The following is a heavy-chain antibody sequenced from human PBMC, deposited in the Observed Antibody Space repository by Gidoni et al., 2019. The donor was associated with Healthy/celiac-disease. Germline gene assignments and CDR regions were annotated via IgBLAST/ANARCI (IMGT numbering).Heavy chain of an antibody. CDR1: GFTFSDYY. D-gene: IGHD7-27*01. V-gene: IGHV3-11*06. J-gene: IGHJ3*02. Sequence: QVQLVASGGGLVKPGGYLTLSCAASGFTFSDYYMSWIRQAPGKGLEWVSYISSSSSYTNYADSVKGRFTISRDNAKNSLYLQMNSLRAEDTAVYYCARRGKLGISHDAFDIWGQGTMVTVSS. CDR2: ISSSSSYT. CDR3: ARRGKLGISHDAFDI.